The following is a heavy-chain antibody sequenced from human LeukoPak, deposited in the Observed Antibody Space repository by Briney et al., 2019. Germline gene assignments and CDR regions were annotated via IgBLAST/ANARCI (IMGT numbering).Heavy chain of an antibody. CDR2: IIGGGGST. Sequence: GGSLRLSCAASGFPFSSHGMSWVRQAPGKGLEWVSGIIGGGGSTYYADSVKGRFTISRDNSKNMVYLQMDSLRAEDTALYYCARDSGWLRYHDWGQGALVTVSS. CDR1: GFPFSSHG. V-gene: IGHV3-23*01. CDR3: ARDSGWLRYHD. J-gene: IGHJ4*02. D-gene: IGHD5-12*01.